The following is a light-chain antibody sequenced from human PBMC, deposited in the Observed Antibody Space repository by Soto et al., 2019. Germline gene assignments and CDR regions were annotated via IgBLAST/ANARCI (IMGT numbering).Light chain of an antibody. Sequence: EIVFTQSPATLSLSPGERATLSCRASQSVSSYLAWYQQKPGQAPRLLVYDASTRATGIPARFSGSGSGTDFTLSISSLEPEDFAVYFCQQRSDWPLTFGGGTKVDIK. CDR3: QQRSDWPLT. V-gene: IGKV3-11*01. CDR2: DAS. CDR1: QSVSSY. J-gene: IGKJ4*01.